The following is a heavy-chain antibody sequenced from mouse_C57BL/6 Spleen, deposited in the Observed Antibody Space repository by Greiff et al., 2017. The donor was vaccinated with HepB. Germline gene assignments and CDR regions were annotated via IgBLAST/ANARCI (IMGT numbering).Heavy chain of an antibody. CDR3: TTENYYGSSSPFDY. CDR2: IDPEDGDT. J-gene: IGHJ2*01. V-gene: IGHV14-1*01. Sequence: VQLQQSGAELVRPGASVKLSCTASGFNIKDYYMHWVKQRPEQGLEWIGRIDPEDGDTEYAPKFQGKATMTADTSSNTAYLQLSSLTSEDTAVYCCTTENYYGSSSPFDYWGQGTTLTVPS. D-gene: IGHD1-1*01. CDR1: GFNIKDYY.